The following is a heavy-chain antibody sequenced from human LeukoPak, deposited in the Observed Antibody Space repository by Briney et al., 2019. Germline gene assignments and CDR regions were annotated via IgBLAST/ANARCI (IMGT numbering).Heavy chain of an antibody. J-gene: IGHJ5*02. CDR1: GGTFSSYA. CDR3: ATALEYYDSSGYYSNWFDP. D-gene: IGHD3-22*01. CDR2: IIPIFGTA. Sequence: GASVKVSCKASGGTFSSYAISWVRQAPGQGLEWMGGIIPIFGTANYAQKFQGRVTITADESTSTAYMELSSLRSEDTAVYYCATALEYYDSSGYYSNWFDPWGQGTLVTVSS. V-gene: IGHV1-69*13.